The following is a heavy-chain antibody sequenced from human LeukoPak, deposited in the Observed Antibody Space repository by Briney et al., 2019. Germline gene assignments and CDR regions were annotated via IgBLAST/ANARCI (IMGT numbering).Heavy chain of an antibody. CDR3: ARGTHDYGDYGSPCYFDY. Sequence: GGSLRLSCAASGFTFSSYAMSWVRQAPGKGLEWVSIIYRGDSGDNTYYADSVNGRFTISRDNSKNTLYLQMNSLRAEDTAVYYCARGTHDYGDYGSPCYFDYWGQGTLVTVSS. V-gene: IGHV3-23*01. J-gene: IGHJ4*02. D-gene: IGHD4-17*01. CDR1: GFTFSSYA. CDR2: IYRGDSGDNT.